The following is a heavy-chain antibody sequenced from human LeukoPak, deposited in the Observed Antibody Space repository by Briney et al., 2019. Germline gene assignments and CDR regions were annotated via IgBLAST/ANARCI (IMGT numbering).Heavy chain of an antibody. CDR2: ISISSTYI. D-gene: IGHD3-9*01. J-gene: IGHJ4*02. Sequence: GGSLRLSCAASGFTFSSYSMSWVRQAPGKGLEWVSSISISSTYIYHADSVKGRFTISRDNAKNSLYLQMNSLRAEDTAVYYCAREWGAYDNWGQGTLVTVSS. V-gene: IGHV3-21*01. CDR3: AREWGAYDN. CDR1: GFTFSSYS.